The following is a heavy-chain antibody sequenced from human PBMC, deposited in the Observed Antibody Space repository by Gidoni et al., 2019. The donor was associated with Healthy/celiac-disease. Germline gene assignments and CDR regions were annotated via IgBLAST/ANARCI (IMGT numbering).Heavy chain of an antibody. J-gene: IGHJ3*02. CDR1: GGSFSGYY. Sequence: QVQLQQWGAGLLKPSETLSLTCAVYGGSFSGYYWSWIRQPPGKGLEWIGEINHSGSTNYNPSRKSRVTISVDTSKNQFSLKLSSVTAADTAVYYCAREGYCSGGSCYGAFDIWGQGTMVTVSS. CDR2: INHSGST. V-gene: IGHV4-34*01. CDR3: AREGYCSGGSCYGAFDI. D-gene: IGHD2-15*01.